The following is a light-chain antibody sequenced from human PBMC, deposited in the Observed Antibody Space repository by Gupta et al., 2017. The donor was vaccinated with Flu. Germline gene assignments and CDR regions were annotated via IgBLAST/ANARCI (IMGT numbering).Light chain of an antibody. CDR2: DDS. CDR1: HVGSKT. Sequence: GQTAMIPCEGDHVGSKTVHWYQQRPVQAPVMVVYDDSARPSGIPERFSGSNSGNTATLTISRVEGGDEADYYCQVWYSSSDHVVFGGGTNLTVL. J-gene: IGLJ2*01. CDR3: QVWYSSSDHVV. V-gene: IGLV3-21*02.